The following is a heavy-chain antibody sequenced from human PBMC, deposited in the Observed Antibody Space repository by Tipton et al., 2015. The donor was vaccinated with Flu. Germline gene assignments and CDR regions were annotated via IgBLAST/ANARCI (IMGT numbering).Heavy chain of an antibody. CDR1: GGSITSSSYY. J-gene: IGHJ4*02. V-gene: IGHV4-39*07. CDR3: ARSPGYYFDY. Sequence: TLSLTCTVSGGSITSSSYYWGWIRQPPGKGLEWIGNIFYSGSTFYNPSLKSRVTISVDTSKNQFSPKLSSVTAADTAVYYCARSPGYYFDYWGQGTLVTVSS. CDR2: IFYSGST.